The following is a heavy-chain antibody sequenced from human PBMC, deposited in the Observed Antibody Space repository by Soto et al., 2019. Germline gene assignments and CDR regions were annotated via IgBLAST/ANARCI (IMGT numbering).Heavy chain of an antibody. J-gene: IGHJ4*02. Sequence: PSETLSLTCAVYGGSFSGYYWSWIRQPPGKGLEWIGEINHSGSTNYNPSLKSRVTISVDTSKNQFSLKLSSVTAADTAVYYCARYPLGSGSYYPPFDYWGQGTLVTVSS. CDR2: INHSGST. CDR1: GGSFSGYY. D-gene: IGHD3-10*01. CDR3: ARYPLGSGSYYPPFDY. V-gene: IGHV4-34*01.